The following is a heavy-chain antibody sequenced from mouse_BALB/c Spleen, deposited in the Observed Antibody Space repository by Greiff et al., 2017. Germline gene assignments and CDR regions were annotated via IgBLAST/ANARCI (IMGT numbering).Heavy chain of an antibody. CDR1: GYTFTDYE. J-gene: IGHJ4*01. Sequence: LVRPGASVTLSCKASGYTFTDYEMHWVKQTPVHGLEWIGAIDPETGGTAYNQKFKGKATLTADKSSSTAYMELRSLTSEDSAVYYCTRRDYDYAMDYWGQGTSVTVSS. D-gene: IGHD1-1*02. CDR2: IDPETGGT. CDR3: TRRDYDYAMDY. V-gene: IGHV1-15*01.